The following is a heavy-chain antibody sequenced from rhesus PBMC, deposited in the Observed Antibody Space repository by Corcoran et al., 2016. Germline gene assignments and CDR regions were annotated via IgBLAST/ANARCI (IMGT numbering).Heavy chain of an antibody. D-gene: IGHD2-15*01. CDR3: AGDLGYGSSTDCPYYGLDS. CDR2: INSAGSRT. V-gene: IGHV3-14*01. CDR1: GFTFSSYG. J-gene: IGHJ6*01. Sequence: EVQLVETGGGLVQPGGSLKLSCAASGFTFSSYGMSWVRQAPGKGLELVSAINSAGSRTYYADPVKGRSTISRENSKNTLYLQMDGLRAEDTAVYYCAGDLGYGSSTDCPYYGLDSWGQGVVVTVSS.